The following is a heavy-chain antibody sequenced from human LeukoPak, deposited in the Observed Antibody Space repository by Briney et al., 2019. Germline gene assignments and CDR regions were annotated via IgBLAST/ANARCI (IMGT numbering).Heavy chain of an antibody. J-gene: IGHJ3*02. CDR3: ARVGDGLNDGFDI. D-gene: IGHD3-16*01. V-gene: IGHV1-2*06. CDR2: INPKTGGT. CDR1: GYIFTGHY. Sequence: SVKVSCKASGYIFTGHYMNWVRQVPGQGLEWMGRINPKTGGTNYAQNFQGRVTMTRETSISTTYMELSRLRPDDTAVYYCARVGDGLNDGFDIWGQGTMVTVSS.